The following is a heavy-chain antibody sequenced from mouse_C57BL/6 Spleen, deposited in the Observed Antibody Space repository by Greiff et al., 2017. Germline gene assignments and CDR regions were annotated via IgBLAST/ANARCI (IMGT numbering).Heavy chain of an antibody. CDR1: GFTFSSYA. D-gene: IGHD3-2*01. CDR3: ARDGGRQDYFDY. J-gene: IGHJ2*01. V-gene: IGHV5-4*01. Sequence: DVMLVESGGGLVKPGGSLKLSCAASGFTFSSYAMSWVRQTPEKRLEWVATISDGGSYTYYPDNVKGRFTISRDNAKNNLYLQMSHLKSEDTAMYYCARDGGRQDYFDYWGQGTTLTVSS. CDR2: ISDGGSYT.